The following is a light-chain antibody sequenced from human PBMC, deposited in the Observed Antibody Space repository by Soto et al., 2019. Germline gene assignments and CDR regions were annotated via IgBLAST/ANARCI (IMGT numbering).Light chain of an antibody. CDR3: QQYGSSRFT. Sequence: EIVLTQSPGTLSLSPGERATLSFRASQSISSSYLAWYQQKPGQAPRLLVYGASSRATGIPDRFSGSGSGTDFTLTISRLEPEDFAVYYCQQYGSSRFTFCPGTKVDIK. CDR2: GAS. CDR1: QSISSSY. V-gene: IGKV3-20*01. J-gene: IGKJ3*01.